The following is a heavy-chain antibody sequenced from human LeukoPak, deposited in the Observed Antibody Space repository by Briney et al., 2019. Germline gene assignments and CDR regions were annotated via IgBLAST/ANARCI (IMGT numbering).Heavy chain of an antibody. D-gene: IGHD4-11*01. J-gene: IGHJ5*02. Sequence: SETLSLTCTVSGGSISSHYWSWIRQPPGKGLEWIGYIYYSGSTNYNPSLKSRVTIPVDTSKNQFSLKLSSVTAADTAVYYCARATTAGWFDPWGQGTLVTVSS. CDR3: ARATTAGWFDP. CDR2: IYYSGST. V-gene: IGHV4-59*11. CDR1: GGSISSHY.